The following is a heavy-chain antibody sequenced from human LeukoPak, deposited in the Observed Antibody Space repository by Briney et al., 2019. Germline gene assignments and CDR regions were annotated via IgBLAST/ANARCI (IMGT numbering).Heavy chain of an antibody. D-gene: IGHD3-22*01. V-gene: IGHV3-30*18. CDR3: AKDYPVVITLYYFDY. Sequence: GGSLRLSCAASGFTFSSYGMHWVRQAPGKGLEWVAVISYDGSNKYYADSVKGRFTISRDNSKNTLYLQMNSLRAEDTAVYYCAKDYPVVITLYYFDYWGQGTLVTVSS. J-gene: IGHJ4*02. CDR2: ISYDGSNK. CDR1: GFTFSSYG.